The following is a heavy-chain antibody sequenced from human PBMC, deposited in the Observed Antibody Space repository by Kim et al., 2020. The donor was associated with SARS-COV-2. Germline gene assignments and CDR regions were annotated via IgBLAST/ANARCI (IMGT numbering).Heavy chain of an antibody. D-gene: IGHD4-17*01. V-gene: IGHV3-9*01. CDR3: ARDPSTVTMFNWFDP. J-gene: IGHJ5*02. Sequence: DSVKGRFTISRDNAKNSLYLQMNSLRAEDTALYYCARDPSTVTMFNWFDPWGQGTLVTVSS.